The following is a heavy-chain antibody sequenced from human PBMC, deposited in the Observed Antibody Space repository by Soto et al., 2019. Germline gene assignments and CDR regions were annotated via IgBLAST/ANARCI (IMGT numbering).Heavy chain of an antibody. CDR2: ISGSGSNT. J-gene: IGHJ4*02. CDR3: AKALYPYYEDRGAYYWLQGFDS. V-gene: IGHV3-23*01. Sequence: XVALRLSCAACGLPFSRYTMSWVGQTAGKGLDWVSAISGSGSNTYYADSAKGRFFISRDASTDTLYLQLNGLRAEDTAVYYCAKALYPYYEDRGAYYWLQGFDSCGQRALVSVSS. D-gene: IGHD3-22*01. CDR1: GLPFSRYT.